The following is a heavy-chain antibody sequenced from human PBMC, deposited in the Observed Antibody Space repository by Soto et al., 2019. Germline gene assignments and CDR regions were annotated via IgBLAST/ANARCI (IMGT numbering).Heavy chain of an antibody. J-gene: IGHJ4*02. D-gene: IGHD6-13*01. Sequence: PGGSLRLSCAASGFTFSSYWMSWVRQAPGKGLEWVANIKQDGSEKYYVDSVKGRFTISRDNAKNSLFLQMNSLRAEDTAVYYCASGGHHLPGYSSSWYAYFDYWGQGTLVTVSS. CDR3: ASGGHHLPGYSSSWYAYFDY. CDR2: IKQDGSEK. CDR1: GFTFSSYW. V-gene: IGHV3-7*01.